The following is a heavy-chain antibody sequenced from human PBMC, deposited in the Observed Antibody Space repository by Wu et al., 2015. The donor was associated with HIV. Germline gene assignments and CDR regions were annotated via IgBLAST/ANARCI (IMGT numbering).Heavy chain of an antibody. J-gene: IGHJ4*02. CDR3: ARDYVGYFDY. CDR2: ISAYNGNT. D-gene: IGHD1-26*01. V-gene: IGHV1-18*01. Sequence: QVQLVQSGAEVKRPGSPVKVSCKASGAALRNNAISWVRQAPGQGLEWMGGISAYNGNTNYAQKLQGRVTMTTDTSTSTAYMELRSLRSDDTAVYYCARDYVGYFDYWGQGTLVTVSS. CDR1: GAALRNNA.